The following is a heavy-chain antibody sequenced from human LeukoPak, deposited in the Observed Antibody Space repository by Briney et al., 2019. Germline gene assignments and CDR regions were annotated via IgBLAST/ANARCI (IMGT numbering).Heavy chain of an antibody. V-gene: IGHV1-69*04. CDR2: IIPILGIA. D-gene: IGHD3-22*01. CDR1: GGTFSSYA. CDR3: AREMYYYDSSGYYRFDY. J-gene: IGHJ4*02. Sequence: ASVKVSCKASGGTFSSYAISWVRQAPGQGLEWMGRIIPILGIANYAQKFQGRVTITAVKSTSTAYMELSSLRSEDTAVYYCAREMYYYDSSGYYRFDYWGQGTLVTVSS.